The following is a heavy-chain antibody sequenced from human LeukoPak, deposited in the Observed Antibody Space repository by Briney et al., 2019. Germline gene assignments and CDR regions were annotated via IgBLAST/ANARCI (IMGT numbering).Heavy chain of an antibody. J-gene: IGHJ4*02. CDR2: INAGNGNT. V-gene: IGHV1-3*01. Sequence: GVSVKVSCKASGYTFTSYAMHWVRQAPGQRLEWMGWINAGNGNTKYSQKFQGRVTITRDTSASTAYMELSSLRSEDTAVYYCARGTLGYCSSTSCSGSDYWGQGTLVTVSS. D-gene: IGHD2-2*01. CDR3: ARGTLGYCSSTSCSGSDY. CDR1: GYTFTSYA.